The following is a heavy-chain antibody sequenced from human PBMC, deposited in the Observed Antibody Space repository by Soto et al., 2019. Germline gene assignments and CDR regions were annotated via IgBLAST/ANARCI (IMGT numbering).Heavy chain of an antibody. Sequence: SETLSLTCAVSGDSISGSQWWSWVRLPPGKGLEWIGEISHTGTTNYNPSLKSRVTMSVDKPKNQFSLNLTSVTAADTAVYYCARVISGRDEYHDYWGQGTVDNVSS. D-gene: IGHD2-2*01. J-gene: IGHJ4*02. CDR2: ISHTGTT. CDR1: GDSISGSQW. CDR3: ARVISGRDEYHDY. V-gene: IGHV4-4*02.